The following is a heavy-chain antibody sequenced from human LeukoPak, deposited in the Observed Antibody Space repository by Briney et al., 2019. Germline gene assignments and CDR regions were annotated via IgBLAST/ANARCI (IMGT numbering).Heavy chain of an antibody. CDR3: ARLAGSSWYAFDI. CDR1: GGSISNSNW. Sequence: PSETLSLTCAVSGGSISNSNWWSWVRQPPGKGLEWIGEIYHSGSTNHNPSLKSRVTISVDKSKNQFSLKLSSVTAADTAVYYCARLAGSSWYAFDIWGQGTMVTVSS. J-gene: IGHJ3*02. V-gene: IGHV4-4*02. D-gene: IGHD6-13*01. CDR2: IYHSGST.